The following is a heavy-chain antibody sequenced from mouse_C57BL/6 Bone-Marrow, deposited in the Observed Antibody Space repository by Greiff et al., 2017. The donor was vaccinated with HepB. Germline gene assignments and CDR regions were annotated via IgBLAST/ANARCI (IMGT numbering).Heavy chain of an antibody. D-gene: IGHD3-2*02. Sequence: QVQLQQSGAELVRPGPSVKVSCKASGYAFTNYLIEWVKQRPGQGLEWIGVINPGSGGTNYNEKFKGQAILTADKSSSTSYMQLSSLTSEDSAVYFCARWDSSGYPFAYWGQGTLVTVSA. V-gene: IGHV1-54*01. CDR3: ARWDSSGYPFAY. CDR2: INPGSGGT. J-gene: IGHJ3*01. CDR1: GYAFTNYL.